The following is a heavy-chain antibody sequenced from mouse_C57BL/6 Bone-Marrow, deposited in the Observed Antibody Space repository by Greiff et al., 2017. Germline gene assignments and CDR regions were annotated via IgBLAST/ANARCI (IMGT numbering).Heavy chain of an antibody. Sequence: VKLQESGAELVRPGTSVKMSCKASGYTFTSYWIGWAKQRPGHGLEWIGDIYPGGGYTNYNEKFKGKATLTADKSSSTAYMQFSSLPSEDSAIYYCAVTMVTSWFAYWGQGTLVTVSA. CDR1: GYTFTSYW. CDR3: AVTMVTSWFAY. D-gene: IGHD2-2*01. V-gene: IGHV1-63*01. CDR2: IYPGGGYT. J-gene: IGHJ3*01.